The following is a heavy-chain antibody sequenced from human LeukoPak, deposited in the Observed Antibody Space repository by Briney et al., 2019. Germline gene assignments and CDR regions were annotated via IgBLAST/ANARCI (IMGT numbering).Heavy chain of an antibody. Sequence: ASVKVSCKVSGYTLTELSMHWVRQAPGKGLEWMGGFDPEDGETIYAQKFQGRVTMTEDTSTDTAYMELSSLRSEDTAVYYCARGAYCSGGSCYARPFDYWGQGTLVTVSS. CDR3: ARGAYCSGGSCYARPFDY. CDR1: GYTLTELS. J-gene: IGHJ4*02. D-gene: IGHD2-15*01. CDR2: FDPEDGET. V-gene: IGHV1-24*01.